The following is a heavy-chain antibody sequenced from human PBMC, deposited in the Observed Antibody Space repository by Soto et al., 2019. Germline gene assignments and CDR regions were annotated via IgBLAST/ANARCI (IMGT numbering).Heavy chain of an antibody. D-gene: IGHD4-17*01. V-gene: IGHV1-2*04. Sequence: GASVKVSCKASGYTFTGYYMHWVRQAPGQGLEWMGWINPNSGGTNYAQKFQGWVTMTRDTSISTAYMELSRLRSDDTAVYYCAREVEVTGTSFYFGYWGQGTLVTVSS. CDR3: AREVEVTGTSFYFGY. CDR1: GYTFTGYY. CDR2: INPNSGGT. J-gene: IGHJ4*02.